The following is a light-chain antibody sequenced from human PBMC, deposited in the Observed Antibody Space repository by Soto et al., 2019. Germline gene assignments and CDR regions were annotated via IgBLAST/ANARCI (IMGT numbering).Light chain of an antibody. J-gene: IGKJ1*01. V-gene: IGKV3-15*01. CDR3: QQYNSWPRT. CDR2: GAS. Sequence: EIVMTQSQATLSVSPGERGTLSCRASQSVSSNLAWYQQKPGQAPRLLIYGASTRATGIPARFSGSGSGTEFTLTISSLQSEDFAVYYCQQYNSWPRTFGQGTKVEIK. CDR1: QSVSSN.